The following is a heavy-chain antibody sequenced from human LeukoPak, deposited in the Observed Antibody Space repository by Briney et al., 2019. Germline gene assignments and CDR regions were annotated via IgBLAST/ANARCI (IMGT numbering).Heavy chain of an antibody. CDR2: INHSGST. D-gene: IGHD6-13*01. J-gene: IGHJ6*02. V-gene: IGHV4-34*01. CDR3: ARVLRRVLGPRLSYYYYGMDV. Sequence: PGGSLRLSCAASGFTVSSNYMSWVRQPPGKGLEWIGEINHSGSTNYNPSLKSRVTISVDTSKNQFSLKLSSVTAADTAVYYCARVLRRVLGPRLSYYYYGMDVWGQGTTVTVSS. CDR1: GFTVSSNY.